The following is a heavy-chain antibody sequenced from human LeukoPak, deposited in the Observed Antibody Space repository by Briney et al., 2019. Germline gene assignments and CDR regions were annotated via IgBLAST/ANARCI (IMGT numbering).Heavy chain of an antibody. CDR1: GFIFSRYG. J-gene: IGHJ4*02. V-gene: IGHV3-33*01. D-gene: IGHD5-24*01. CDR2: IWYDGRNK. CDR3: AGAEGWLQPLDY. Sequence: PGWSLSLSRAACGFIFSRYGMHWVRQAPAKGVEGVAVIWYDGRNKYYADSVRGRFTISRDNSKNTLYLQMNSLRAEDTAVYYCAGAEGWLQPLDYWGQGTLVTVSS.